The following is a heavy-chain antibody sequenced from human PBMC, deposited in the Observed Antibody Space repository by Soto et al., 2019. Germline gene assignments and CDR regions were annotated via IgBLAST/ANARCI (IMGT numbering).Heavy chain of an antibody. CDR2: INHSGST. CDR3: ARANILVVTARLYSYYGMDV. D-gene: IGHD2-21*02. J-gene: IGHJ6*02. V-gene: IGHV4-34*01. CDR1: GGSFSGYY. Sequence: PSETLSLTCAVYGGSFSGYYWSWIRQPPGKGLEWIGEINHSGSTNYNPSLKSRVTISVDTSKNQFSLKLSSVTAADTAVCYCARANILVVTARLYSYYGMDVWGQGPTVTVSS.